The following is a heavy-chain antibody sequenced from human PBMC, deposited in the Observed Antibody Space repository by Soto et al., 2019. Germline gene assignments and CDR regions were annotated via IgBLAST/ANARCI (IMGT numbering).Heavy chain of an antibody. CDR1: GGSTSSDNY. V-gene: IGHV4-30-4*01. D-gene: IGHD3-16*01. J-gene: IGHJ4*02. Sequence: PSETLSLTCTVSGGSTSSDNYWSWIRQPPGKGLEWIGHIYYSGNTDYNPSLKSRLAVSIDTSKNQFSLKLSSVTAADTAVYFCAREGGESSDGLYYFDSWGQGSLVTVSS. CDR2: IYYSGNT. CDR3: AREGGESSDGLYYFDS.